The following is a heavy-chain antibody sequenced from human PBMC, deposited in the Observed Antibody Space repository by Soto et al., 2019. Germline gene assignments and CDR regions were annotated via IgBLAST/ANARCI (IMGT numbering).Heavy chain of an antibody. CDR1: GFTFRDHY. V-gene: IGHV3-72*01. CDR2: SRNKANSYTT. D-gene: IGHD3-16*01. Sequence: PGGSLRLSCAASGFTFRDHYMDWVRQAPGKGLEWVGRSRNKANSYTTEYAASVKGRFTISRDESKNSLFLQMNSLTTEDTAVYYCVRTRGGEGDFDYWGQGTLVTVSS. CDR3: VRTRGGEGDFDY. J-gene: IGHJ4*02.